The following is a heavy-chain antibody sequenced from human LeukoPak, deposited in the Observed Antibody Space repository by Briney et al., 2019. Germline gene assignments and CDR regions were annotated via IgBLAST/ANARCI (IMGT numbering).Heavy chain of an antibody. D-gene: IGHD2-15*01. J-gene: IGHJ4*02. V-gene: IGHV6-1*01. CDR1: GDSVSSNSAA. CDR3: ARDAPICSGGSCYSTFDY. CDR2: TYYRSKWYN. Sequence: SQTLSLTCAISGDSVSSNSAAWNWIRQSPSRGLEWLGRTYYRSKWYNDYAVSVKSRITINPDTSKNQFSLQLNSVTPEDTAVYYCARDAPICSGGSCYSTFDYWGQGTLVTVSS.